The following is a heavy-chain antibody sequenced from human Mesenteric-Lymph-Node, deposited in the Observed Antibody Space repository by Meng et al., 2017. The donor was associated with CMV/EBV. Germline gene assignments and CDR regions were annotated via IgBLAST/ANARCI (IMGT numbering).Heavy chain of an antibody. Sequence: FAFSSYSMKWVRQAPGKGLEWVSSISSSRSYSYYADSVKGRFTISRDNAKNSLFLQMNSLRAEDTAVYYCVREVAHYYDSSGYEFDYWGQGTLVTVSS. D-gene: IGHD3-22*01. CDR2: ISSSRSYS. CDR3: VREVAHYYDSSGYEFDY. CDR1: FAFSSYS. V-gene: IGHV3-21*01. J-gene: IGHJ4*02.